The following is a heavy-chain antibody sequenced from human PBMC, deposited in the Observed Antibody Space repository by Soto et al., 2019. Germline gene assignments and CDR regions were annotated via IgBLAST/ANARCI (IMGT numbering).Heavy chain of an antibody. CDR3: ASHYPGARFDP. CDR1: RYIFTAYF. CDR2: INTNNGAT. Sequence: QVQLVQSGAEVKKPGASVKVSCKAPRYIFTAYFMHWVRQAPGQGLEWMGWINTNNGATHYGLSFQGRVTMTRDTSIRTGYMELSSLRSDDTAVYYCASHYPGARFDPWGQGTLVIVSS. D-gene: IGHD1-26*01. J-gene: IGHJ5*02. V-gene: IGHV1-2*02.